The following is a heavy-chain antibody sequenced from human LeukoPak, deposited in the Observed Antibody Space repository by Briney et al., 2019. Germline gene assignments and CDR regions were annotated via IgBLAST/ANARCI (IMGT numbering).Heavy chain of an antibody. CDR1: GFTFSSYS. J-gene: IGHJ6*02. V-gene: IGHV3-21*01. CDR3: ARPQYFYYYGMDV. Sequence: GGSLRLSCAASGFTFSSYSMTWVRQAPGKGLEWVSSTGSSGSYIFYADSVQGRFTISRDNAKNSLYPQMNSLRAEDTAVYYCARPQYFYYYGMDVWGQGTTVTASS. CDR2: TGSSGSYI.